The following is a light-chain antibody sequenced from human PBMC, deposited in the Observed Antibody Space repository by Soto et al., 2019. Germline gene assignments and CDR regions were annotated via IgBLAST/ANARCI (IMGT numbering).Light chain of an antibody. CDR1: QSLSRNY. Sequence: DIQMTQSPSTMSASIGDRVTMTCRASQSLSRNYLAWYQQKPGKAPNLLIHKASTLESGVPARFSGGGSGTESTLTISSLQPDDFATYYCHQYDSYPRTFGQGTKVDIK. J-gene: IGKJ1*01. CDR2: KAS. V-gene: IGKV1-5*03. CDR3: HQYDSYPRT.